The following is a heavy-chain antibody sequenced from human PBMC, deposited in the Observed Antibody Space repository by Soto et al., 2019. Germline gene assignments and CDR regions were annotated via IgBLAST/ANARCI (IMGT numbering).Heavy chain of an antibody. CDR1: GGSISSSSYY. CDR2: IYYSGST. CDR3: ARLTSYDFSMDV. J-gene: IGHJ6*04. D-gene: IGHD3-3*01. V-gene: IGHV4-39*01. Sequence: PSETLSLTCTVSGGSISSSSYYWGWIRQPPGKGLEWIGSIYYSGSTYYNPSLKSRVTISVDTSKNQFSLKLSSVTAADTAVYYCARLTSYDFSMDVWGKGTTVTVSS.